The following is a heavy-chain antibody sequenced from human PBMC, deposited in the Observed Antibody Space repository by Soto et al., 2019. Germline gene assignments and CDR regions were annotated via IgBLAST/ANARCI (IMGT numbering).Heavy chain of an antibody. Sequence: GGSLRLSCAASGFTFSDYYMSWIRQAPGKGLEWVSYISSSSSYTNYADSVKGRFTISRDNAKNSLYLQMNSLRAEDTAVYYCAREGSSWYRYFDLWGRGTLVTVSS. CDR3: AREGSSWYRYFDL. J-gene: IGHJ2*01. CDR1: GFTFSDYY. V-gene: IGHV3-11*06. D-gene: IGHD6-13*01. CDR2: ISSSSSYT.